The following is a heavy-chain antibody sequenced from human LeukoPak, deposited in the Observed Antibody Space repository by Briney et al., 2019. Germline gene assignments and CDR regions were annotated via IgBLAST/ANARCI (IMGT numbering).Heavy chain of an antibody. CDR2: IYYSGST. Sequence: KPSETLSLTCTVSGGSISSYYWSWIRQPPGKGLEWIGYIYYSGSTNYNPSLKSRVTIPVDTSKSQFSLTLSSVTAADTAVYYCARHEGVSSPFDYWGQGTLVTVSS. CDR3: ARHEGVSSPFDY. J-gene: IGHJ4*02. D-gene: IGHD3-22*01. CDR1: GGSISSYY. V-gene: IGHV4-59*08.